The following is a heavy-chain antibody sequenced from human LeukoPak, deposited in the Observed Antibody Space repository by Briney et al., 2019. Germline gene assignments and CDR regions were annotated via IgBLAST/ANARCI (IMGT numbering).Heavy chain of an antibody. CDR2: IIPIFGTA. Sequence: SVKVSCKASGGTFSSYAISWVRQAPGQGLEWMGGIIPIFGTANYAQKFQGRVTITTDESTSTAYMELSSLRSEDTAVYYCARVRDYYDSSGPHRPNWFDPWGQGTLATVSS. CDR3: ARVRDYYDSSGPHRPNWFDP. J-gene: IGHJ5*02. D-gene: IGHD3-22*01. CDR1: GGTFSSYA. V-gene: IGHV1-69*05.